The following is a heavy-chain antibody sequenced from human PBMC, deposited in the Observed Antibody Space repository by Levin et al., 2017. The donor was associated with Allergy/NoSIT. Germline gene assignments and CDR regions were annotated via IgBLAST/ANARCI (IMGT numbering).Heavy chain of an antibody. Sequence: ASVKVSCTASGFTFTKYWMSWVRQAPGKGLEWVANINQDGNTKVYADSVKGRFTVSRDNAKNSLYLQIISLRAEDTAVYYCARIGYSSSSEDYWGQGTLVTVSS. D-gene: IGHD6-6*01. V-gene: IGHV3-7*01. CDR3: ARIGYSSSSEDY. CDR2: INQDGNTK. CDR1: GFTFTKYW. J-gene: IGHJ4*02.